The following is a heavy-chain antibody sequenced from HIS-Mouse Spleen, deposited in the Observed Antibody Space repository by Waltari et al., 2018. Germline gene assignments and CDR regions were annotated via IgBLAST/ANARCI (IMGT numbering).Heavy chain of an antibody. V-gene: IGHV3-30*03. CDR1: GFTCRSHR. J-gene: IGHJ4*02. Sequence: QVQLVESGGGVVQPGRSLRPPWAASGFTCRSHRMRWVRQAPGKGLEWVAVISYDGSNKYYADSVKGRFTISRDNSKNTLYLQMNSLRAEDTAVYYCEGVYGSGSYYFDYWGQGTLVTVSS. CDR3: EGVYGSGSYYFDY. CDR2: ISYDGSNK. D-gene: IGHD3-10*01.